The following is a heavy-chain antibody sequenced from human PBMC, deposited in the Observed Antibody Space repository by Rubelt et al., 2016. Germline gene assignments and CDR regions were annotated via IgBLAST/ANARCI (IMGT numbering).Heavy chain of an antibody. D-gene: IGHD3-22*01. J-gene: IGHJ4*02. CDR3: ARGKEGLGVTMMDY. CDR1: GGSFSGYY. V-gene: IGHV4-34*01. CDR2: INHSGST. Sequence: QVQLQQWGAGLLKPSETLSLTCAVSGGSFSGYYWSWIRQPPGKGLEWIGEINHSGSTNYNPSLKSRVTISVDPSKNQFSLTRSSVTAAYTAVYYCARGKEGLGVTMMDYWGQGTLVTVSS.